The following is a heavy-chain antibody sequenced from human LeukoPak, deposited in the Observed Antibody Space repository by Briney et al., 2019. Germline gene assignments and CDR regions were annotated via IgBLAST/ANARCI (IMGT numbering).Heavy chain of an antibody. CDR1: GYTFTGYY. J-gene: IGHJ4*02. CDR3: ARVEGLGYCSGGSCYSSLSLDY. Sequence: ASVKVSCKASGYTFTGYYMHWVRQAPGQGLEWMGWINPNSGGTNYAQKFQGWVTMTRDTSISTAYMELSRLRSDDTAVYYCARVEGLGYCSGGSCYSSLSLDYWGQGTLVTVSS. CDR2: INPNSGGT. V-gene: IGHV1-2*04. D-gene: IGHD2-15*01.